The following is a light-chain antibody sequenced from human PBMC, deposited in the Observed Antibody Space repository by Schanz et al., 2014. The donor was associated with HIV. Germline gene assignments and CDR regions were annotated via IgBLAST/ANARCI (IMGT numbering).Light chain of an antibody. CDR3: SSYTTRRTKV. Sequence: QSALTQPSSVSGSPGQSITISSHGTSSAVGGYNSVSWYQQPPPPAPKLMIYDVSTRPSGVPDLFSGSKSGNPASLTISGRQAEDEADYYCSSYTTRRTKVFGGGTKLTVL. CDR1: SSAVGGYNS. CDR2: DVS. J-gene: IGLJ2*01. V-gene: IGLV2-14*03.